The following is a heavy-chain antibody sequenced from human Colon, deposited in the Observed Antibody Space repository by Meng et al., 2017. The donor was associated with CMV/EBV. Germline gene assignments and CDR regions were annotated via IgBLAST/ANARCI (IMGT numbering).Heavy chain of an antibody. Sequence: CGTSGFTFSEYPMHWVRQASGTGLQWVALISYDGNHTYYGDSMKGRVTISRDNSRNTLYLQMDSLRPEDTATYFCATNIAAAGLDYWGQGTLVTVSS. CDR2: ISYDGNHT. V-gene: IGHV3-30*04. J-gene: IGHJ4*02. D-gene: IGHD6-13*01. CDR1: GFTFSEYP. CDR3: ATNIAAAGLDY.